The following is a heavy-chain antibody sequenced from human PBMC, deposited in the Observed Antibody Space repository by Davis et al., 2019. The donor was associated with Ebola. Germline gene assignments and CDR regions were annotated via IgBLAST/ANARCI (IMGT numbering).Heavy chain of an antibody. CDR2: INSDGTTT. CDR1: GFSFASSW. J-gene: IGHJ4*02. Sequence: PGGSLRLSCTASGFSFASSWMHWVRQAPGKGPVWVAHINSDGTTTNYADSVKGRFTVTRVNSRNTLYLQMNSLTDDDTAAYYCARGSLTTGTANWGRGTLVTVSA. CDR3: ARGSLTTGTAN. V-gene: IGHV3-74*01. D-gene: IGHD3-9*01.